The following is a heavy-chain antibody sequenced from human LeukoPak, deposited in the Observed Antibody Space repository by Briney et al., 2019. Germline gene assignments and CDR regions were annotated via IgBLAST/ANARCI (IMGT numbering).Heavy chain of an antibody. Sequence: SETLSLTCAVYGGSFSGYYWSWIRQPPGKGLEWIGEINHSGSTNYNPSLKSRVTISVDTSKNQFSLKLSSVTAADTAVYYCTRHFWSGENWFDPWGQGTLVTVSS. CDR2: INHSGST. V-gene: IGHV4-34*01. D-gene: IGHD3-3*02. CDR1: GGSFSGYY. CDR3: TRHFWSGENWFDP. J-gene: IGHJ5*02.